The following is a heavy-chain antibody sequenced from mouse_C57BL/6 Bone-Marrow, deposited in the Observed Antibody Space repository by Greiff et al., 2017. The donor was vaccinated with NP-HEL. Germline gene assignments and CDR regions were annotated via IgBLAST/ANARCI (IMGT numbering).Heavy chain of an antibody. V-gene: IGHV1-26*01. D-gene: IGHD2-4*01. CDR3: ARGDYDWFAY. J-gene: IGHJ3*01. CDR2: INPNNGGT. Sequence: EVQLQQSGPELVKPGASVKISCKASGYTFTDYYMNWVKQSHGKSLEWIGDINPNNGGTSYNQKFKGKATLTVDKSSSTAYMERRSLTSEDSAVYYCARGDYDWFAYWGQGTLVTVSA. CDR1: GYTFTDYY.